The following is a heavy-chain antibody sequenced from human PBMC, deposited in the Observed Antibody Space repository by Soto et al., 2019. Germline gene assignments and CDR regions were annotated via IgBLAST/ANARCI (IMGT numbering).Heavy chain of an antibody. D-gene: IGHD3-22*01. V-gene: IGHV1-8*01. CDR3: ARVKRYDSSGYYNWYFDL. J-gene: IGHJ2*01. Sequence: QVQLVQSGAEVKKPGASVKVSCKASGYTFTSYDINWVRQATGQGLEWMGWMNPNSGNTGYAQKFQGRVTMTRNTSISTAYMELCSLRSEDTAVYYCARVKRYDSSGYYNWYFDLWGRGTLVTVSS. CDR1: GYTFTSYD. CDR2: MNPNSGNT.